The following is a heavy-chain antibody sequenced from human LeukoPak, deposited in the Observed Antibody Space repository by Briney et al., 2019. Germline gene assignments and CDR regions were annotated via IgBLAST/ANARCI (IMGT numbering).Heavy chain of an antibody. D-gene: IGHD4-17*01. CDR3: ARHPPTTVTYNWFDP. Sequence: SETLSLTCTVSGGSISSSSYYWVWIRQPPGKGLEWIGSIYYSGSTYYNPSLKSRVTISVDTSKNQFSLKLSSVTAADTAVYYCARHPPTTVTYNWFDPWGQGTLVTVSS. J-gene: IGHJ5*02. CDR1: GGSISSSSYY. V-gene: IGHV4-39*01. CDR2: IYYSGST.